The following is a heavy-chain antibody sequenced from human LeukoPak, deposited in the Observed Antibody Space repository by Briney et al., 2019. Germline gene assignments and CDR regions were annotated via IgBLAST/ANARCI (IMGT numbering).Heavy chain of an antibody. CDR3: ARGVPDSSGYYSQFDY. D-gene: IGHD3-22*01. CDR2: IYHSGST. V-gene: IGHV4-30-2*01. J-gene: IGHJ4*02. CDR1: GGSISSGGYS. Sequence: PSETLSLTCAVSGGSISSGGYSWSWIRQPPGKGLEWIGYIYHSGSTYYNPSLKSRVTISVDRSKNQFSLKLSSVTAADTAVYYCARGVPDSSGYYSQFDYWGQGTLVTVSS.